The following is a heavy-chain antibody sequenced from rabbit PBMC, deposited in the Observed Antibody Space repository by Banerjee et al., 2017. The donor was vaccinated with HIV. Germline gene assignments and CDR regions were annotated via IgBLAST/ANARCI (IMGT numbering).Heavy chain of an antibody. D-gene: IGHD4-1*01. CDR2: VYTGSGVT. V-gene: IGHV1S39*01. J-gene: IGHJ4*01. Sequence: QEQLVESGGGLVQPGGSLKLSCKASGFDFSRYGVSWVRQAPGKGLEWIGYVYTGSGVTWYADWVNGRFTISKTSSTTVTLQMTSLTAADTATYFCARDGSGWGANFNLWGPGTLVTVS. CDR1: GFDFSRYG. CDR3: ARDGSGWGANFNL.